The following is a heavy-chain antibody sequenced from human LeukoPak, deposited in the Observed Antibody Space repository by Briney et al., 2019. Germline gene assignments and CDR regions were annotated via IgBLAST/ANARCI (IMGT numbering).Heavy chain of an antibody. CDR1: GVSISSGSYY. CDR2: IYHYGNT. V-gene: IGHV4-39*01. Sequence: PSETLSLTCSVSGVSISSGSYYWGWIRQPPGMGLEWIGIIYHYGNTNYNPSLKRRVTLSAETSRNHFSLRMDSVTAADTAVYYCARLWDSTGLYFYYYMDVWGEGSTVTVSS. J-gene: IGHJ6*03. D-gene: IGHD2/OR15-2a*01. CDR3: ARLWDSTGLYFYYYMDV.